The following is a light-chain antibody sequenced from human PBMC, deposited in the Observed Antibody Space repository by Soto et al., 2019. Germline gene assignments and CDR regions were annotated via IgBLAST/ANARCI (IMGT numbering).Light chain of an antibody. CDR3: QQSYNSPYT. V-gene: IGKV1-39*01. Sequence: DIQMTQSPSSLSASLGDRVTITCRASQSINNYLNWYQQEEGKAPKLLIYAATSLQSGVPSRFSGSGSGTDFTLTISSLQPGDFATYYGQQSYNSPYTFGLGTKVDIK. CDR2: AAT. J-gene: IGKJ2*01. CDR1: QSINNY.